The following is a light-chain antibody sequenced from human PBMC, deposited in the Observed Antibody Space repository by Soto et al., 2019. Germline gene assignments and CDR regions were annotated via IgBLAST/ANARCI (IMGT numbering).Light chain of an antibody. CDR3: QQYGGSPPWT. CDR2: GAS. V-gene: IGKV3-20*01. Sequence: EIVMTQSPATLSVSPGERATLSCRASQSVSSNYLAWYQHKPGQAPRLLIYGASTRATGIPDRFSGSGSGTDSTLTISRLESEDFAVYYCQQYGGSPPWTFGQGTKVDIK. J-gene: IGKJ1*01. CDR1: QSVSSNY.